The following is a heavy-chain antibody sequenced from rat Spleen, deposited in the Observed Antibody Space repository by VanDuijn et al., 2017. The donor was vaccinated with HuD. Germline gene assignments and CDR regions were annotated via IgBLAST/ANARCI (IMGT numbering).Heavy chain of an antibody. J-gene: IGHJ2*01. CDR1: GFIFSDHY. Sequence: EVQLVESDGGLVQPGRSLKLSCIASGFIFSDHYVAWFRQAPTKGLEWVATIIYDGSRTYYRDSVKGRFTLSRDTAQNTLYLQMNSLRSEETATYYCARFYDGYYHRFDYWGQGVMVTVSS. D-gene: IGHD1-12*03. CDR3: ARFYDGYYHRFDY. CDR2: IIYDGSRT. V-gene: IGHV5-29*01.